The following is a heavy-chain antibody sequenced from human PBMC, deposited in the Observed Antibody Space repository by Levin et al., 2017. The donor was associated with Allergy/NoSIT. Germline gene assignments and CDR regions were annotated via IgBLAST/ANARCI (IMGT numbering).Heavy chain of an antibody. J-gene: IGHJ3*02. D-gene: IGHD3-22*01. Sequence: GGSLRLSCTASGFTFGDYAMSWVRQAPGKGLEWVGFIRSKAYGGTTEYAASVKGRFTISRDDSKSIAYLQMNSLKTEDTAVYYCTRVVTREVDYYDPYDAFDIWGQGTMVTVSS. CDR1: GFTFGDYA. CDR2: IRSKAYGGTT. V-gene: IGHV3-49*04. CDR3: TRVVTREVDYYDPYDAFDI.